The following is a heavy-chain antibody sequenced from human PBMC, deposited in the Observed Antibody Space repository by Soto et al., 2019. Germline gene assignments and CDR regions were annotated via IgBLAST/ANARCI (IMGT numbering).Heavy chain of an antibody. CDR1: GFTFSSYA. CDR3: AKDWIVGTTTELDY. V-gene: IGHV3-23*01. CDR2: ISGSGNRI. Sequence: EVQLLESGGGLVQPGGSLRLSCAASGFTFSSYAMSWVRQAPGKGLEWVSLISGSGNRIYYADSVKGRFTISRDNSKNTLNLQMNSLRAEDTAVYYCAKDWIVGTTTELDYWGQGTLVTVSS. J-gene: IGHJ4*02. D-gene: IGHD1-26*01.